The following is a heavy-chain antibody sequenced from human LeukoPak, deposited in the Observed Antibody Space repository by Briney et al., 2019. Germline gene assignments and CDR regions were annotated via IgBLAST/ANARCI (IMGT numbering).Heavy chain of an antibody. D-gene: IGHD5-18*01. Sequence: PSETLSLTCTVSGGSISSYYWSWIRQPPGKGLEWTGYIYYSGSTNYNPALKSRVTISVDTSKNQFSLKLSSVTAADTAVYYCARHLRGYSYGPFEYRGQGTLVSVSS. V-gene: IGHV4-59*08. CDR1: GGSISSYY. CDR3: ARHLRGYSYGPFEY. J-gene: IGHJ4*02. CDR2: IYYSGST.